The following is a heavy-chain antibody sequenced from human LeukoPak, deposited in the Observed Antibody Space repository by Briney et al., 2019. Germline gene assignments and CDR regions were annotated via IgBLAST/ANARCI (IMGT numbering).Heavy chain of an antibody. CDR1: GYSFASSW. D-gene: IGHD2-8*01. J-gene: IGHJ6*03. Sequence: GESLKISCKGSGYSFASSWIGWVRQMPGKGLEWKGIIYADDSDTRYSPSFEGQITISVDKSISTAYLQWSSLKASDTAVYYCARHGHCTNGVCYSNYYYHMDVWGKGTTVTVSS. CDR2: IYADDSDT. CDR3: ARHGHCTNGVCYSNYYYHMDV. V-gene: IGHV5-51*01.